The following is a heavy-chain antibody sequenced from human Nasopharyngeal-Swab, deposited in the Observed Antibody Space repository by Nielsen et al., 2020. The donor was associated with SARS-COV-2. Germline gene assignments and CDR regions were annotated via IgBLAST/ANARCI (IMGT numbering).Heavy chain of an antibody. CDR1: GFTFSGSA. D-gene: IGHD2-2*01. CDR3: TRRSGYCSSTSCRGGDY. Sequence: GGSLRLSCAASGFTFSGSAMHWVRQASGKGLEWVGRIRSKANSYATAYAASVKGRFTISRDDSKNTAYLQMNSLKTEDTAVYYCTRRSGYCSSTSCRGGDYWRQGTLVTVSS. J-gene: IGHJ4*02. CDR2: IRSKANSYAT. V-gene: IGHV3-73*01.